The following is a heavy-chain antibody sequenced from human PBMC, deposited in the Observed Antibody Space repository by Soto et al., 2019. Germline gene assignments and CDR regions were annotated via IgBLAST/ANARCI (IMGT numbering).Heavy chain of an antibody. Sequence: ASLKVSCKSSGYPFTSYCMHWVRQAPGQGLEWMGIINPSGGSTSYAQKFQGRVTMTRDTSTSTVYMELSSLRSEDTAVYYCARGGITMVRGGDYYMDVWGKGTTVTVSS. V-gene: IGHV1-46*03. D-gene: IGHD3-10*01. CDR3: ARGGITMVRGGDYYMDV. CDR1: GYPFTSYC. J-gene: IGHJ6*03. CDR2: INPSGGST.